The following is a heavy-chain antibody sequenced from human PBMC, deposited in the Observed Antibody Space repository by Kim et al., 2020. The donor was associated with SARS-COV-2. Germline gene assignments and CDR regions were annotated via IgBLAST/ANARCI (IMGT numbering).Heavy chain of an antibody. V-gene: IGHV3-33*05. CDR2: ISYDGSNK. Sequence: GGSLRLSCAASGFTFSSYGMHWVRQAPGKGLEWVAVISYDGSNKYYADSVKGRFTISRDNSKNTLYLQMNSLRAEDTAVYYCARGVVGAIPVYYYYGMDVWGQGTTVTVSS. J-gene: IGHJ6*02. CDR1: GFTFSSYG. CDR3: ARGVVGAIPVYYYYGMDV. D-gene: IGHD1-26*01.